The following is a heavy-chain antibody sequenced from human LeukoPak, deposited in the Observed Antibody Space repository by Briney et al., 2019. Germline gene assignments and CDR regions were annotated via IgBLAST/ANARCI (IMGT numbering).Heavy chain of an antibody. D-gene: IGHD2-15*01. CDR3: ARSYCSGGSCYSGWFDP. CDR1: GGSISSYY. CDR2: IYYSGST. Sequence: SETLSLTCTVSGGSISSYYWSWIRQPLGKGLEWIGYIYYSGSTNYNPSLKSRVTISVDTSKNQFSLKLSSVTAADTAVYYCARSYCSGGSCYSGWFDPWGQGTLVTVSS. J-gene: IGHJ5*02. V-gene: IGHV4-59*01.